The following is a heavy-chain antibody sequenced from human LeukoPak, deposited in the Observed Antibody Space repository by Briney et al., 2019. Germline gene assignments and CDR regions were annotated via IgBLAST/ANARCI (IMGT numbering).Heavy chain of an antibody. Sequence: AGGSLRLSCAASGFTFSSYAMSWVRQAPGKGLEWVSVISGSSDITYYADSVKGRFTISRDNSKNTLYLQMNSLRAEDTAVYYCAKVCCRDYYDTTGLYYFDSWGQGTLVTVSS. V-gene: IGHV3-23*01. CDR1: GFTFSSYA. D-gene: IGHD3-22*01. CDR2: ISGSSDIT. J-gene: IGHJ4*02. CDR3: AKVCCRDYYDTTGLYYFDS.